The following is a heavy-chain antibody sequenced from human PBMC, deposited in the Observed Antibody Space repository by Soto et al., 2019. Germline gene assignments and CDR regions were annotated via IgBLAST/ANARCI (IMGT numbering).Heavy chain of an antibody. CDR3: ARDPAWGSLDY. CDR2: IDPVGSQV. J-gene: IGHJ4*02. D-gene: IGHD7-27*01. Sequence: GGSMRHSWEFSEFSISSSLMILVRQDPGKGLEWVADIDPVGSQVLYVASVMGRFTVSRDNAKKSLFLQMNSLRVEDTASYYCARDPAWGSLDYWGLGTLVTVSS. CDR1: EFSISSSL. V-gene: IGHV3-7*01.